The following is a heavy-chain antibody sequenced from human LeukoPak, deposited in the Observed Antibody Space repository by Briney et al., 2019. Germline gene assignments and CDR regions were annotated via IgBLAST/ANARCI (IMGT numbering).Heavy chain of an antibody. J-gene: IGHJ4*02. CDR3: AKNPGDY. V-gene: IGHV3-23*01. CDR2: IRGNGET. CDR1: GLSFSSFA. Sequence: GGSLRLSCAASGLSFSSFAMSWVRQGPARGLEWVSSIRGNGETFYADSVKGRFTISRDNSKNTLYLQMNSLRAEDTAVYYCAKNPGDYWGQGTLVTVSS.